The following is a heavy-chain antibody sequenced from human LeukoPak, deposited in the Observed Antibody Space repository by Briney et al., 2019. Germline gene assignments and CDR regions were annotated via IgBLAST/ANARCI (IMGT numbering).Heavy chain of an antibody. CDR2: IKRKSDGGTT. Sequence: GGSLRLSCVASGFTFTNAWMSWVRQAPGKGLEWVGRIKRKSDGGTTDYAAPVKGRFTISRDDSKNTLYLQMNSLKTEDTAVYYCTSGAMLVSWGQGTLVTVSS. J-gene: IGHJ5*02. D-gene: IGHD3-22*01. CDR1: GFTFTNAW. V-gene: IGHV3-15*01. CDR3: TSGAMLVS.